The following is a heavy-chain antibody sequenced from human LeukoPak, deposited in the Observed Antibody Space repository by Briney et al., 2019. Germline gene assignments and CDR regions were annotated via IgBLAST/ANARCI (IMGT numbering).Heavy chain of an antibody. J-gene: IGHJ1*01. CDR3: TTDRYYDNSELQFQH. V-gene: IGHV3-15*01. CDR2: NKRETDGGTI. D-gene: IGHD3-22*01. Sequence: GGSLRLSCAASGFTLNNAWMSWVRQAPGKGLEWLGRNKRETDGGTIDYAAPVKGRFTISRDDSRITLYLQMDSLKIEDTAVYYCTTDRYYDNSELQFQHWGQGTLVTVSS. CDR1: GFTLNNAW.